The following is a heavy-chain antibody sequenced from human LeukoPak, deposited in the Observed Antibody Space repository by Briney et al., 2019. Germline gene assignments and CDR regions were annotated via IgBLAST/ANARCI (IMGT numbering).Heavy chain of an antibody. J-gene: IGHJ4*02. V-gene: IGHV4-59*01. CDR2: IYSSGGT. Sequence: SETLSLTCTVSVGSINTYYWSWIRQPPGKGLEWIGYIYSSGGTNYNPSLKSRVTISLDTSKNQFSLNLSSVTAADTAVYYFARGPHFDYWGQGTLVAVSS. CDR3: ARGPHFDY. CDR1: VGSINTYY.